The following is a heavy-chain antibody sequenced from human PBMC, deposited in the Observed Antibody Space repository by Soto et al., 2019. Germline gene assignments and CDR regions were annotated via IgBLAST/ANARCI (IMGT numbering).Heavy chain of an antibody. CDR2: IYPGDSDT. CDR1: GYSFTSYW. Sequence: PGESLKISCKGSGYSFTSYWIGWGRQMPGKGLEWMGIIYPGDSDTRYSPSFQGQVTISADKSISTAYLQWSSLKASDTAMYYCARRYTDYYYGMDVWGQGTTVTVSS. D-gene: IGHD1-20*01. J-gene: IGHJ6*02. CDR3: ARRYTDYYYGMDV. V-gene: IGHV5-51*01.